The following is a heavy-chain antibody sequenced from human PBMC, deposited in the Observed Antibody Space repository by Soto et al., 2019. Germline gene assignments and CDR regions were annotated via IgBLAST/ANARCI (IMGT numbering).Heavy chain of an antibody. D-gene: IGHD2-8*01. CDR1: GGSISNFY. CDR3: ARAPMVLSRSYFDS. J-gene: IGHJ4*02. CDR2: ISYSGNT. V-gene: IGHV4-59*01. Sequence: SETLSLTCTVPGGSISNFYWSWIRQPPGKGLEWIGYISYSGNTNYNPSLKSRVSISVDTSKNQLSLNLTSVTAAVTAVYYCARAPMVLSRSYFDSWGQGTPVTVSS.